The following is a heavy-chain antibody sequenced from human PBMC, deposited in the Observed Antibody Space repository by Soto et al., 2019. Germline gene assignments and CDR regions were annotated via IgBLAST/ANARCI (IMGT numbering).Heavy chain of an antibody. D-gene: IGHD3-3*01. Sequence: GESLKISCKGSGYSFTTYWLGCVRQMPGKGLEWMVIIYPGDSDTRYSPSFQGQVTISVDKSISTAYLQWSSLKASDTAMYYCARHFWSGYSLYYYGMDVWGQGTKVTVSS. J-gene: IGHJ6*02. CDR2: IYPGDSDT. CDR3: ARHFWSGYSLYYYGMDV. CDR1: GYSFTTYW. V-gene: IGHV5-51*01.